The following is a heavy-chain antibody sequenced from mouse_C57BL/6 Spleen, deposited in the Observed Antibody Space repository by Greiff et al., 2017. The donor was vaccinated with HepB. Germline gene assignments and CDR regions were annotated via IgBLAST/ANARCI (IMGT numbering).Heavy chain of an antibody. J-gene: IGHJ1*03. CDR2: IYPRSGNT. D-gene: IGHD2-5*01. CDR3: ARGDYSNWYFDV. V-gene: IGHV1-81*01. Sequence: QVQLQQSGAELARPGASVKLSCKASGYTFTSYGISWVKQRTGQGLEWIGEIYPRSGNTYYNEEFKGKATLTADKSSSTAYMELRSLTSEDSAVYFCARGDYSNWYFDVWGTGTTVTVSS. CDR1: GYTFTSYG.